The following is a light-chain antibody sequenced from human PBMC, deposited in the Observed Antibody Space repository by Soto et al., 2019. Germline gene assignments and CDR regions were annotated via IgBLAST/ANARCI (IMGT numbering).Light chain of an antibody. CDR1: SSGIGAFTF. V-gene: IGLV2-14*03. CDR2: DVN. Sequence: QSALTQPASVSGSPGQSITISCTGTSSGIGAFTFVSWYQQHPGKVPKLMIFDVNRRPSGASDRFSGSKSGNTASLTISGLQAEDEGDYYCSSYTSSSTHVFGSGTKVTVL. CDR3: SSYTSSSTHV. J-gene: IGLJ1*01.